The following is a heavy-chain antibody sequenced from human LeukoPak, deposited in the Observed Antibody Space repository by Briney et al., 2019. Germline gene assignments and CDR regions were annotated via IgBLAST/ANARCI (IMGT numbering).Heavy chain of an antibody. CDR3: ARGTRYCSSTSCYRGENWFDP. Sequence: ASAKVSCKASGYTFTSYDINWARQATGQGLEWMGWMNPNSGNTGYAQKLQGRVTMTRNTSISTAYMELSSLRSEDTAVYYCARGTRYCSSTSCYRGENWFDPWGQGTLVTVSS. CDR2: MNPNSGNT. V-gene: IGHV1-8*01. J-gene: IGHJ5*02. D-gene: IGHD2-2*02. CDR1: GYTFTSYD.